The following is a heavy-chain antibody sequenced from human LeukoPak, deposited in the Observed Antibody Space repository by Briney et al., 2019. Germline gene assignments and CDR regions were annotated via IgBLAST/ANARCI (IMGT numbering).Heavy chain of an antibody. J-gene: IGHJ4*02. D-gene: IGHD3-22*01. V-gene: IGHV4-30-2*01. CDR3: ARALYYYDSSGYYFDY. CDR2: IYHSGST. Sequence: PSETLSLTCTVSGGSISSGGYYWSWIRQPPGKGLEWIGYIYHSGSTYYNPSLKSRVTISVDRSKNQFSLKLSSVTAADTAVYYCARALYYYDSSGYYFDYWGQGTLVTVSS. CDR1: GGSISSGGYY.